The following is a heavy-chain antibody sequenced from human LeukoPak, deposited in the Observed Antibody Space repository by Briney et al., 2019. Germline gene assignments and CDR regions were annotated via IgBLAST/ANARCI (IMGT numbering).Heavy chain of an antibody. Sequence: SVKVSCKASGGTFSSYAISWVRQAPGQGLEWMGGIIPIFGTANYAQKFQGRVAITADESTSTAYMELSSLRSEDTAVYYCARMYCSSTSCYAGYFDYWGQGTLVTVSS. CDR2: IIPIFGTA. CDR3: ARMYCSSTSCYAGYFDY. J-gene: IGHJ4*02. D-gene: IGHD2-2*01. V-gene: IGHV1-69*13. CDR1: GGTFSSYA.